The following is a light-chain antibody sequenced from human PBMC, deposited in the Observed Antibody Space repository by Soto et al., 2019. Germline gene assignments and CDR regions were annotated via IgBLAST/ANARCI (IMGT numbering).Light chain of an antibody. Sequence: IVLTHAPGTLSLSPRYRATLSCSASESVRSSSLAWYQHKPGQATRLVISGTSRRATGIPDRFSGSGSRTDLTLTITRLEPEDFAMYYCQQYGSMWTFGQGTKVAIK. V-gene: IGKV3-20*01. CDR1: ESVRSSS. CDR2: GTS. CDR3: QQYGSMWT. J-gene: IGKJ1*01.